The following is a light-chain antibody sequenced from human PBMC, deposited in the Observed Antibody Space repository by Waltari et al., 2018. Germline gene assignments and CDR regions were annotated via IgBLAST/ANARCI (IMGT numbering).Light chain of an antibody. Sequence: EIVLTQSPSTLSLSPGERATLPGRASQSVSNYLAWYQQKHCRAPRLLIYDASNRATGSPARFSGSGSETDFTLTISSLEPEDFAVYYCQQRNDWPLTFGGGTKVEIK. J-gene: IGKJ4*01. CDR3: QQRNDWPLT. CDR2: DAS. V-gene: IGKV3-11*01. CDR1: QSVSNY.